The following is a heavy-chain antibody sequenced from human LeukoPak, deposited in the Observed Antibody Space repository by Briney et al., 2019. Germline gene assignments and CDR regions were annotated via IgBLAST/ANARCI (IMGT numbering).Heavy chain of an antibody. J-gene: IGHJ4*02. Sequence: AGGSLRLSCAASGFTFSNYAMSWVRQAPGKGLEWVSAISGSGGSTYYAASVKGRFTISRDNSNNTLYLQMNSLRADDTAVYYCAKRSPYISSWYYFDYWGQGTLVTVSS. CDR3: AKRSPYISSWYYFDY. CDR1: GFTFSNYA. V-gene: IGHV3-23*01. D-gene: IGHD6-13*01. CDR2: ISGSGGST.